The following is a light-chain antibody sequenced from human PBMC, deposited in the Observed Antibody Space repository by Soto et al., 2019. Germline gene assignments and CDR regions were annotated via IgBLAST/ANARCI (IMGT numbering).Light chain of an antibody. CDR3: QQYKNGPRT. CDR2: DAS. V-gene: IGKV3-15*01. Sequence: IDVTQSRAGLSGSLGARSTLSCRASQSISRNLAWNQQRPGQTPRLLIYDASAGSTGIPARFSGSQSVTEFTHTISSRQSDDFALYYCQQYKNGPRTFRQGNKVDIQ. CDR1: QSISRN. J-gene: IGKJ1*01.